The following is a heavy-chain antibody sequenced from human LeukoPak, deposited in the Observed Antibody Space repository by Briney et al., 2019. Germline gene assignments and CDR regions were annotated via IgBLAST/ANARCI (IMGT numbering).Heavy chain of an antibody. V-gene: IGHV1-69*06. Sequence: SVKVSCKASGGTFSSYAISWVRQAPGQGLEWMGGIIPIFGTANYAQKFQGRVTITADKSTSTAYMELRSLRSDDTAIYYCARYNGNLGVFDYWGQGTLVTISA. J-gene: IGHJ4*02. CDR2: IIPIFGTA. CDR3: ARYNGNLGVFDY. CDR1: GGTFSSYA. D-gene: IGHD1-7*01.